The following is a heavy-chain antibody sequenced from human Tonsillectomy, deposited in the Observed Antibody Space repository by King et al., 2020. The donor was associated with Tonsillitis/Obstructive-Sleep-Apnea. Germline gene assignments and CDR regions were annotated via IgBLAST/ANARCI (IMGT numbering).Heavy chain of an antibody. V-gene: IGHV1-46*01. D-gene: IGHD3/OR15-3a*01. CDR2: INPSGGST. CDR3: ARGSRGGLVIILPIHPMDV. J-gene: IGHJ6*03. CDR1: GYTFTSYY. Sequence: VQLVESGAEVKKPGASVKVSCKASGYTFTSYYMHWVRQAPGQGLEWMGIINPSGGSTSYAQKFQGRVTMTRDTSTSTVYMELSSLRSEDTAVYYCARGSRGGLVIILPIHPMDVWGKGTTVTVSS.